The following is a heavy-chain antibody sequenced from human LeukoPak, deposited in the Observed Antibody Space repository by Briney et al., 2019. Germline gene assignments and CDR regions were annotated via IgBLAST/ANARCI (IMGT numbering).Heavy chain of an antibody. CDR1: GFTLTSYA. CDR2: IIGSVHST. D-gene: IGHD3-22*01. V-gene: IGHV3-23*01. CDR3: AKHSYDSNGDYSIDY. J-gene: IGHJ4*02. Sequence: PGGSLRLSCAASGFTLTSYAMSWVRQAPGKGLEWVSAIIGSVHSTYYADSVKGRFTISRDNSKNTLYLQMNSLRAEDTAVYYCAKHSYDSNGDYSIDYWGQGTLVTVFS.